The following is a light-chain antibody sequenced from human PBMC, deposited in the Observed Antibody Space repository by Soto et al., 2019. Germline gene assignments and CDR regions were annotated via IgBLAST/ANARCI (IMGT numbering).Light chain of an antibody. CDR3: QHYNSYSDA. CDR1: RSIINW. V-gene: IGKV1-5*03. Sequence: DILPTECPCTMTDSVGDRVTITCRASRSIINWLAWYQQKSGKGPKLLIYKASNLQTGVPSRFGGSGYGTEFTLTISSLQPDDFATYYCQHYNSYSDAFGQGTKVDI. CDR2: KAS. J-gene: IGKJ1*01.